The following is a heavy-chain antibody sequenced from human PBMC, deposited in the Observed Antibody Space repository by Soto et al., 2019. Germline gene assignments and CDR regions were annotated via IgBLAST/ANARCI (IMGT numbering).Heavy chain of an antibody. CDR1: GFTFSSYA. D-gene: IGHD2-2*01. V-gene: IGHV3-30-3*01. J-gene: IGHJ5*02. CDR3: ARARGCISTSCSRKGNWFDP. Sequence: QVQLVESGGGVVQPGRSLRLSCAASGFTFSSYAMHWVRQAPGKGLEWVAVISYDGSNKYYADSVKGRFTISRDNSKNTLYLQMNSLRAEDTAVYYCARARGCISTSCSRKGNWFDPWGQGTLVTVSS. CDR2: ISYDGSNK.